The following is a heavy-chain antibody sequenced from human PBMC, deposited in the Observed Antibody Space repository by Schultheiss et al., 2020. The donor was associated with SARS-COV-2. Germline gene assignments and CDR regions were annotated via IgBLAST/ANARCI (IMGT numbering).Heavy chain of an antibody. J-gene: IGHJ4*02. D-gene: IGHD6-13*01. CDR2: ISSNGGST. V-gene: IGHV3-64D*06. Sequence: GGSLRLSCSASGFTFSSYAMHWVRQAPGKGLEYVSAISSNGGSTYYADSVKGRFTISRDNSKNTLYLQMSSLRAEDTAVYYCVKGVHTLSWHVDYWGQGTLVTGSS. CDR1: GFTFSSYA. CDR3: VKGVHTLSWHVDY.